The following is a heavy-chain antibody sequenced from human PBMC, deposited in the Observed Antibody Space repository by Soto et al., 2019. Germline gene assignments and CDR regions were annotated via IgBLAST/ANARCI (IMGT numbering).Heavy chain of an antibody. CDR2: IYYSGST. V-gene: IGHV4-59*01. CDR3: ARGWFGELSYYYGMDV. CDR1: GGSISSYY. D-gene: IGHD3-10*01. Sequence: TLSLTCTVSGGSISSYYWSWIRQPPGKGLEWIGYIYYSGSTNYNPSLKSRVTISVDTSKNQFSLKLSSVTAADTAVYYCARGWFGELSYYYGMDVWGQGTTVTVSS. J-gene: IGHJ6*02.